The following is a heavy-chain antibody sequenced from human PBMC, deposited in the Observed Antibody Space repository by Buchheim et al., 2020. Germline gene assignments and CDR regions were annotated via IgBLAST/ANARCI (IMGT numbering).Heavy chain of an antibody. V-gene: IGHV1-46*01. CDR3: ARSRDGTSRLSPFDY. Sequence: QVQLVQSGAEVKKPGASVKVSCKASGYTFTTYYMHWVRQAPGQGLEWMGIINPSGGSPSYAQKFQGRVTMTRDTSTSTVSMEMSSLRSENTAVYYCARSRDGTSRLSPFDYWGQGTL. D-gene: IGHD2-2*01. J-gene: IGHJ4*02. CDR2: INPSGGSP. CDR1: GYTFTTYY.